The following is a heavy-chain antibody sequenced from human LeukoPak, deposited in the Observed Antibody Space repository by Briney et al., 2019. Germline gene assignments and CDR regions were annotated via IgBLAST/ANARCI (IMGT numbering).Heavy chain of an antibody. V-gene: IGHV3-74*03. CDR1: GFSFINHA. Sequence: HSGGSLRLSCAASGFSFINHAMSWVRHAPGKGLVWVSGIKGDGSDTTYADSVKGRFTISRDYAKNTMYLQMSSLRVEDTAVYYCAREDTSFDMWGQGTMVTVSS. CDR2: IKGDGSDT. J-gene: IGHJ3*02. CDR3: AREDTSFDM.